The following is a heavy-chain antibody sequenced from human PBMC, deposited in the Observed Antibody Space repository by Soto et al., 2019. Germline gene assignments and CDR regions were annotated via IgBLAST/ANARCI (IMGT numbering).Heavy chain of an antibody. J-gene: IGHJ4*02. CDR1: GFTFRSYW. CDR2: IDTDGRMT. D-gene: IGHD2-2*01. V-gene: IGHV3-74*01. CDR3: ASLSAPVDY. Sequence: GVSLRLPCTAAGFTFRSYWMHWVRQVTGKGMEWVSKIDTDGRMTDYADSVKGRFTVSRDNAKNSLYLQMNNLRVEDTAVYHCASLSAPVDYWGQGALVTVSS.